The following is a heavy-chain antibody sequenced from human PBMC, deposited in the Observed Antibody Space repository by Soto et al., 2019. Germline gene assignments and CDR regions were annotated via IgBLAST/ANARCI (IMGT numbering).Heavy chain of an antibody. CDR2: INHTGGT. CDR3: ATRITVFGLLIPPFDP. D-gene: IGHD3-3*01. Sequence: SETLSLTCAVYGGSVNGYYWNWIRQPPGKGLEWIGEINHTGGTHYNPSLKSRVTMSVDTSKNQFSLRLSSVIAADTAIYYCATRITVFGLLIPPFDPWGQGTQVTVSS. J-gene: IGHJ5*02. CDR1: GGSVNGYY. V-gene: IGHV4-34*01.